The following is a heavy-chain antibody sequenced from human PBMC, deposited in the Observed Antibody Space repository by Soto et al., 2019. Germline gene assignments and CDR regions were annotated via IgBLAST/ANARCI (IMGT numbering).Heavy chain of an antibody. V-gene: IGHV3-7*01. D-gene: IGHD6-13*01. CDR3: ARGGPRSSWYFDD. CDR1: RFTFSSYW. Sequence: GGSLRLSCAASRFTFSSYWMSWVRQAAGKGLEWVATIKEDGSERYYVDSVKGRFIISRDNAKNSLHLQMNRLIAEDTAVYCCARGGPRSSWYFDDWGLGTLVTFSS. J-gene: IGHJ4*02. CDR2: IKEDGSER.